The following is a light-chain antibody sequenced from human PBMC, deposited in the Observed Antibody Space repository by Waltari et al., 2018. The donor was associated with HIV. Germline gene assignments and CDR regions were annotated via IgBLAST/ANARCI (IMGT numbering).Light chain of an antibody. Sequence: QSALTQPASVSGSPRQPITVSCSGTRSSAGGYQLVSWYQQHPGKAPKLMIYEVTNRPSGVSNRFSGSKSGNTASLTISGLQPEDEADYYCSSYTSTSTQVFGTGTTVTVL. V-gene: IGLV2-14*01. CDR3: SSYTSTSTQV. J-gene: IGLJ1*01. CDR2: EVT. CDR1: RSSAGGYQL.